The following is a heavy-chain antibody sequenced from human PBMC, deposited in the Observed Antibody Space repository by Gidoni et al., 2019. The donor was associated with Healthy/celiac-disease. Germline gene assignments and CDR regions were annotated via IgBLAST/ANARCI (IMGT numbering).Heavy chain of an antibody. CDR2: ISYDGSNK. Sequence: QVQLVESGGGVVQPGRSLRLSCAASGFTFSSYAMHWVRQAPGKGLEWVAVISYDGSNKYYADSVKGRFTISRDNSKNTLYLQMNSLRAEDTAVYYCARDTIGYCSSTSCYLNGMDVWGQGTTVTVSS. CDR3: ARDTIGYCSSTSCYLNGMDV. V-gene: IGHV3-30-3*01. D-gene: IGHD2-2*01. CDR1: GFTFSSYA. J-gene: IGHJ6*02.